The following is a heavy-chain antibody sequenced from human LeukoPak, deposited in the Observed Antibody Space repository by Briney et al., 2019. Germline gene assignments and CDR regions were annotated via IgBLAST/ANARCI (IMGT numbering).Heavy chain of an antibody. Sequence: ASVKVSCKVSGYTLTELSMHWVRQAPGKGLEWMGGFDPEDGETIYAQKFQGRVTMTEDTSTDTAYMELSSLRSEDTAVYYCATDYCSGGSCSVGAFDIWGQGTMVTVSS. J-gene: IGHJ3*02. CDR3: ATDYCSGGSCSVGAFDI. V-gene: IGHV1-24*01. D-gene: IGHD2-15*01. CDR1: GYTLTELS. CDR2: FDPEDGET.